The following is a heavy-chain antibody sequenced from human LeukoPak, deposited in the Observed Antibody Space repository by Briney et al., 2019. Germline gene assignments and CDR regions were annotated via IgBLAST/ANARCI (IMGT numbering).Heavy chain of an antibody. CDR2: ISGSGGST. D-gene: IGHD1-26*01. CDR1: GFTFSSYA. J-gene: IGHJ4*02. CDR3: AKDRPVGSGSPKLRGYFDY. V-gene: IGHV3-23*01. Sequence: PGGSLRLSCAASGFTFSSYALSWVRQAPGKGLEWVSAISGSGGSTYYADSVKGRFTISRDNSKNTLYLQMNSLRAEDTAVYYCAKDRPVGSGSPKLRGYFDYWGQGTLVTVSS.